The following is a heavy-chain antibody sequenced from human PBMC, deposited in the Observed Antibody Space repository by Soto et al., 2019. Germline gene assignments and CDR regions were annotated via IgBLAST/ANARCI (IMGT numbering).Heavy chain of an antibody. D-gene: IGHD1-1*01. CDR3: ARVRSTGSGYFDY. CDR1: DFTFSIYT. J-gene: IGHJ4*02. CDR2: ISDSSSYI. V-gene: IGHV3-21*06. Sequence: GGSLRLSCAASDFTFSIYTMTWVRQAPGKGLEWVSSISDSSSYIYYADSVKGRFTISRDNAKNALYLQMNSLRPEDTAVYYCARVRSTGSGYFDYWGPGTLVTVS.